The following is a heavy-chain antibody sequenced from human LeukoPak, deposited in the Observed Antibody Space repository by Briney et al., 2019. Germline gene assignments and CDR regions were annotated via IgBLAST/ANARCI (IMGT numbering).Heavy chain of an antibody. J-gene: IGHJ4*03. CDR3: ARGYDTLTGWLDH. Sequence: GGSLRLSCAASGFTLSTYWMSWGRQTPGKGLEWVANINQYGSEKYYVDSVKGRFTTSRDNAKNSLYLQMNSLRVEDTAVYYCARGYDTLTGWLDHWGQGTLVPVPS. CDR1: GFTLSTYW. CDR2: INQYGSEK. D-gene: IGHD3-9*01. V-gene: IGHV3-7*04.